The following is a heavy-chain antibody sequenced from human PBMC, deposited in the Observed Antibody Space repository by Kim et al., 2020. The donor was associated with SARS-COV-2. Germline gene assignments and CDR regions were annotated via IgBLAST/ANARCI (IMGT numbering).Heavy chain of an antibody. CDR2: IYYSGST. V-gene: IGHV4-59*13. J-gene: IGHJ3*02. CDR1: GGSISSYY. CDR3: ARAAGILWFGESDAFDI. Sequence: SETLSLTCTVSGGSISSYYWSWIRQPPGKGLEWIGYIYYSGSTNYNPSLKSRVTISVDTSKNQFSLKLSSVTAADTAVYYCARAAGILWFGESDAFDIWGQGTMVNVSS. D-gene: IGHD3-10*01.